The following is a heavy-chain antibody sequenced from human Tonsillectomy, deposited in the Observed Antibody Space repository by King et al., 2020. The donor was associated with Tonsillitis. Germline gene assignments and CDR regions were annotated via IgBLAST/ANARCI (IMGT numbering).Heavy chain of an antibody. CDR1: GGSISGGDFY. V-gene: IGHV4-31*03. J-gene: IGHJ5*02. CDR3: GRYEGGVFDP. D-gene: IGHD2-15*01. CDR2: IFQSGDT. Sequence: VQLQESGPGLVKPSQTLSLTCTVSGGSISGGDFYWTWIRQPPGKGLGWIGYIFQSGDTFYNPSLKSRMTISADTSENQFSLRLTPVSAADTAVYYCGRYEGGVFDPWGQGTLVTVSS.